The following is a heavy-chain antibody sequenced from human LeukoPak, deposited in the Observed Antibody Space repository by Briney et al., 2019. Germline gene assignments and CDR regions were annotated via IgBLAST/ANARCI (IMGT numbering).Heavy chain of an antibody. V-gene: IGHV4-38-2*01. D-gene: IGHD4-17*01. CDR2: IYHSSYT. CDR1: GYSISSNYY. Sequence: SETLSLTCGVSGYSISSNYYWVWIRQPPGKGLEWIGHIYHSSYTYQNPSLKSRVTISVDTSKNQFSLKATSVTAADTAVYYCARALRRGTPVTAFDSWGRGTLVTVSS. J-gene: IGHJ4*02. CDR3: ARALRRGTPVTAFDS.